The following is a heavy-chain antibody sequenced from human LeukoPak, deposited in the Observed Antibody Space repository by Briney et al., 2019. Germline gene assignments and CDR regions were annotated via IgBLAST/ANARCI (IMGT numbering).Heavy chain of an antibody. D-gene: IGHD2-2*02. CDR1: GFTLSSLL. CDR2: IKQDGSEK. V-gene: IGHV3-7*01. Sequence: GGAPRLSCAASGFTLSSLLMGWVPPAPGKGVGWVGNIKQDGSEKYYVDSVKGRFTISRDNAKNSLYLQMNSLRAEDTAVYYCARARAYCSSTSCYTAYFDYWGQGTLVTVSS. CDR3: ARARAYCSSTSCYTAYFDY. J-gene: IGHJ4*02.